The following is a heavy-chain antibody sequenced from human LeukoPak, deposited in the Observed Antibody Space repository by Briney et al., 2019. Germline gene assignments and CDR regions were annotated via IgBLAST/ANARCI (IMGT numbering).Heavy chain of an antibody. D-gene: IGHD5-24*01. Sequence: PGTSLRLSCAASGFMFSSNWMSWVRLAPGKGLEWVANIKEDGTETYYVDSVKGRFTISRDNAKNSLYLQMNSLRVEDTAVYYCAKEGRSLQTYWGQGTLVTVSS. CDR1: GFMFSSNW. CDR2: IKEDGTET. V-gene: IGHV3-7*03. J-gene: IGHJ4*02. CDR3: AKEGRSLQTY.